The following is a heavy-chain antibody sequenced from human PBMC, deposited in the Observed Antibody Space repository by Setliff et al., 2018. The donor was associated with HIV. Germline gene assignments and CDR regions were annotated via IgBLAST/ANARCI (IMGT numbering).Heavy chain of an antibody. V-gene: IGHV1-18*01. D-gene: IGHD3-3*01. Sequence: VASVKVSCKASGYTFIGYHIHWVRQAPGQGLVWMGWVSPYNGDTKYAQKFQGRVTMTTDTSARTGYMELRNLRSDDTAVYYCARYNFWSGYESDYWGQGTLVTVS. CDR1: GYTFIGYH. J-gene: IGHJ4*02. CDR2: VSPYNGDT. CDR3: ARYNFWSGYESDY.